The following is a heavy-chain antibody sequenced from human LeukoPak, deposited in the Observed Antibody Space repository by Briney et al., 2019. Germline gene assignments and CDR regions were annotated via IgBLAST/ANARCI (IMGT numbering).Heavy chain of an antibody. Sequence: GGSLRLSCAASGFTFSSYAMSWVRQAPGKGLEWVSAISGSGGSTYYADSVKGRFTISRDNAKNTLYLQMNSLRAEDTAVYYCAREKKSSTSMDYWGQGTLVTVST. CDR3: AREKKSSTSMDY. D-gene: IGHD2-2*01. CDR1: GFTFSSYA. V-gene: IGHV3-23*01. CDR2: ISGSGGST. J-gene: IGHJ4*02.